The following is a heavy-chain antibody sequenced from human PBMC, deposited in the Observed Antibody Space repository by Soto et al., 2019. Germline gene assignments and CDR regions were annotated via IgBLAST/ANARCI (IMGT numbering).Heavy chain of an antibody. Sequence: SLRLSCASSGFTFSSYWMSWVRQAPGKGLEWVANIKQDGSEKYYVDSVKGRFTISRDNAKNSLYLQMNSLRAEDTAVYYCARGIVGATYYYYGMAVRGQGTTVTVSP. CDR3: ARGIVGATYYYYGMAV. CDR2: IKQDGSEK. J-gene: IGHJ6*01. V-gene: IGHV3-7*03. D-gene: IGHD1-26*01. CDR1: GFTFSSYW.